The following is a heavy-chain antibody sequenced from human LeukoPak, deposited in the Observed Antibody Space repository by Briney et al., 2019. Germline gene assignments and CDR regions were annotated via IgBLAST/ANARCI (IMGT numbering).Heavy chain of an antibody. CDR3: ARDRQYYYGSGSYYNYYYGTDV. D-gene: IGHD3-10*01. CDR2: INAGNGNT. CDR1: GYTLTSYA. Sequence: ASVKVSCKASGYTLTSYAMHWVRQAPGQRLEWMGWINAGNGNTKYSQKFQGRVTITRDTSASTAYMELSSLRSEDTAVYYCARDRQYYYGSGSYYNYYYGTDVWGKGTTVTVSS. J-gene: IGHJ6*04. V-gene: IGHV1-3*01.